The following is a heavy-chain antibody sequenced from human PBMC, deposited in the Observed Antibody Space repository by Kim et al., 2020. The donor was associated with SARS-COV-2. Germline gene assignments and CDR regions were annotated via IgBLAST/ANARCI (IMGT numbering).Heavy chain of an antibody. CDR2: INHSGST. V-gene: IGHV4-34*01. CDR1: GGSFSGYY. J-gene: IGHJ6*03. Sequence: SETLSLTCAVYGGSFSGYYWNWIRQPPGKGLEWIGEINHSGSTNYNPSLKSRVTISVDTSNNQFSLKLSSVTAADTAVYYCARAGRQWLGGPMFYYFYY. CDR3: ARAGRQWLGGPMFYYFYY. D-gene: IGHD6-19*01.